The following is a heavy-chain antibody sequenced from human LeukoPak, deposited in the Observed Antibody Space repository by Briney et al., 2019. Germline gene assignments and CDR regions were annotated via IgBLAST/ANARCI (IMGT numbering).Heavy chain of an antibody. D-gene: IGHD6-19*01. Sequence: ASVTVSCTASGYTFSKYAMNWVRQAPGQGLEWMGWINTNTGNPTYAQGFTGRFVFSLDTSVSTAYLQISSLKAEDTAVYYCARPSSSGWYNWFDPWGQGTLVTVSS. CDR1: GYTFSKYA. J-gene: IGHJ5*02. CDR3: ARPSSSGWYNWFDP. V-gene: IGHV7-4-1*02. CDR2: INTNTGNP.